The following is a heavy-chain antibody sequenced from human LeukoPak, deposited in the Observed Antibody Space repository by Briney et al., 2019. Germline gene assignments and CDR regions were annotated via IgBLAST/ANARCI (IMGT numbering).Heavy chain of an antibody. Sequence: ASVKVSCKASGYTFTSYAMHWVRQAPGQRLEWMGWINAGNGNTKYSQEFQGRVTITRDTSASTAYMELSSLRSEDMAVYYCARADGDYTMGFDYWGQGTLVTVSS. V-gene: IGHV1-3*03. CDR3: ARADGDYTMGFDY. CDR2: INAGNGNT. D-gene: IGHD4-17*01. J-gene: IGHJ4*02. CDR1: GYTFTSYA.